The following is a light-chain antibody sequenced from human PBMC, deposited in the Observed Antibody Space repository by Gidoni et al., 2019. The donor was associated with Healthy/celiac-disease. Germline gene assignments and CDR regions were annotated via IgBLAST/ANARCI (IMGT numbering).Light chain of an antibody. Sequence: EIVMTPSPATLSVSPGERATLSCRASQSVSSNLAWYQQKPGQAPRLLIYGASTRATGIPARFSGSGSGTEFTLTISSLQSEDFAVYYCQQYNNWPPGLTFGGXTKVEIK. CDR2: GAS. J-gene: IGKJ4*01. CDR1: QSVSSN. V-gene: IGKV3-15*01. CDR3: QQYNNWPPGLT.